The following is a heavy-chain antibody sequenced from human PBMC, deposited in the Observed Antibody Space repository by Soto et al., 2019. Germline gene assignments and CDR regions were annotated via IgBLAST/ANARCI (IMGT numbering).Heavy chain of an antibody. CDR2: ISLSGGNA. CDR1: GYSFSTYF. D-gene: IGHD6-6*01. CDR3: ARALYSSSSFRFDY. V-gene: IGHV1-46*01. Sequence: QVQLVQSGAEVKRPGASVKVSCKASGYSFSTYFIHWVRQAPGHGLEWMGIISLSGGNANYAQKLQGRVAMSRDTSTNTVFMELSSLRSEDTAVYYCARALYSSSSFRFDYWGQGTLVAVSS. J-gene: IGHJ4*02.